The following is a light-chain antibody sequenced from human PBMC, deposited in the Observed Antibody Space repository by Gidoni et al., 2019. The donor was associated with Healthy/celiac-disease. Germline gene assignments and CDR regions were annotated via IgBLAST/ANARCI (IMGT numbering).Light chain of an antibody. V-gene: IGKV3-11*01. Sequence: IVLTHSPATLSLSPVERATLSCMASQSVSSYLAWYQQKPGQAPRLLIYDASNRANGIPARFSGSGSGTDFTLTISSLEPEDFAVYYCQQRSNCPLTYGGXTKVEIK. CDR3: QQRSNCPLT. CDR1: QSVSSY. CDR2: DAS. J-gene: IGKJ4*01.